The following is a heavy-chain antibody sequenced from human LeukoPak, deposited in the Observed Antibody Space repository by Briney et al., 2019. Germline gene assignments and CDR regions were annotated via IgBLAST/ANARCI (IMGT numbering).Heavy chain of an antibody. CDR1: GYSISSAYY. CDR2: IYHSGTT. CDR3: ARGKQQWLVRDY. Sequence: PSETLSLTCSVSGYSISSAYYWGWIRQPPGKGLEWIGSIYHSGTTYHNPSLKSRVTISLDTSKNQFSLKLSSVTAADTAVYYCARGKQQWLVRDYWGQGTLVTVSS. J-gene: IGHJ4*02. V-gene: IGHV4-38-2*02. D-gene: IGHD6-19*01.